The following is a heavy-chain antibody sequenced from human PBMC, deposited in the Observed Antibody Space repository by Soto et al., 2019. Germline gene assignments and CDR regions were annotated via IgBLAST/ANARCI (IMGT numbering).Heavy chain of an antibody. V-gene: IGHV4-30-4*01. Sequence: LSLTCTVSGGSVSSGDYYWSWIRQPPGKGLEWIGYIYYSGSTYYNPSLKSRVAISVDTSKNQLSLKLSSVTAADTAVYYCAREGIAVAGHYGMDVWGQGTTVTVSS. CDR1: GGSVSSGDYY. D-gene: IGHD6-19*01. J-gene: IGHJ6*02. CDR3: AREGIAVAGHYGMDV. CDR2: IYYSGST.